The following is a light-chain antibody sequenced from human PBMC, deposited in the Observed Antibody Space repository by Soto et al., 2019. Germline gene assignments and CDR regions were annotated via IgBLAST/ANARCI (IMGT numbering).Light chain of an antibody. J-gene: IGLJ1*01. CDR3: SSYAGSNNYV. CDR2: EVS. CDR1: SSDVGGYNS. Sequence: QSALTQPPSASGSPGQSVTIPCTGTSSDVGGYNSVSWYQHHPGKAPKLMIYEVSKRPSGVPDRFSGSKSANTASLTVSGLLAEDEADYYCSSYAGSNNYVFGTGTKVTVL. V-gene: IGLV2-8*01.